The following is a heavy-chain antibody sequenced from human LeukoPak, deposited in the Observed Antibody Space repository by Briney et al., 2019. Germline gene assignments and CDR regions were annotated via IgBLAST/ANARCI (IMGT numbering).Heavy chain of an antibody. CDR3: AKATAHYDFWSGEGNAFDI. CDR2: IWYDGSNK. CDR1: GFTFSSYG. D-gene: IGHD3-3*01. J-gene: IGHJ3*02. V-gene: IGHV3-33*06. Sequence: GRSLRLSCAASGFTFSSYGMHWVRQAPGKGLEWVAVIWYDGSNKYYADSVKGRFTISRDNSKITLYLQMNSLRAEDTAVYYCAKATAHYDFWSGEGNAFDIWGQGTMVTVSS.